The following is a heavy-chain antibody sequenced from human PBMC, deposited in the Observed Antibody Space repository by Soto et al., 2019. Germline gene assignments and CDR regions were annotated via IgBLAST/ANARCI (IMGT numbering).Heavy chain of an antibody. V-gene: IGHV4-34*01. J-gene: IGHJ6*03. D-gene: IGHD2-2*01. Sequence: PSETLSLTCAVYGGSFSGYYWSWIRQPPGKGLEWIGEINHSGSTNYNPSLKSRVTISVDTSKNQFSLRLSSVTAADTAVYFCARQQYCGSATCYDSLYYQYMDVWGKGTMVTFSS. CDR2: INHSGST. CDR3: ARQQYCGSATCYDSLYYQYMDV. CDR1: GGSFSGYY.